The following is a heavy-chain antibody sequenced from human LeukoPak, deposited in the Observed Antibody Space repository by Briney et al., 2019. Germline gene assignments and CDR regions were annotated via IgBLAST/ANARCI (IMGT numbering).Heavy chain of an antibody. CDR2: ISSSGSTI. CDR3: AREGDGYNSGAFDI. CDR1: GFTFSSYE. V-gene: IGHV3-48*03. J-gene: IGHJ3*02. D-gene: IGHD5-24*01. Sequence: GGSLRLSCAASGFTFSSYEMNWVRQAPGKGLEWVSYISSSGSTIYYADSVKGRFTISRDNAKSSLYLEMNSLRAEDTAVYYCAREGDGYNSGAFDIWGQGTMVTVSS.